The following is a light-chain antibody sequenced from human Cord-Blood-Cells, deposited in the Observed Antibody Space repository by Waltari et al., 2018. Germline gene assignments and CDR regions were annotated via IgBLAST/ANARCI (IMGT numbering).Light chain of an antibody. Sequence: QSALTQPASVSGSPGQSITISCTGTSSHVGGYNYVSWYQQHPGKAPKLMLYDVSNRPSGVSNRFSGSKSGNTASLTISGLQAEDEADYYCSSYTSSSTYVFGTGTKVTVL. V-gene: IGLV2-14*01. CDR2: DVS. J-gene: IGLJ1*01. CDR3: SSYTSSSTYV. CDR1: SSHVGGYNY.